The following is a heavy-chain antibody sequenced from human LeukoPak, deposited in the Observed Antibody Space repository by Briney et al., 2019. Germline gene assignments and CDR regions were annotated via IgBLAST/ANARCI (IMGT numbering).Heavy chain of an antibody. Sequence: ASVKVSCKASGYTFTSYGISWVRQAPGQGHEWMGWISAYNGKTNYAQKLQGRVTMTTDTSRSTDYMELRRMRDDDTAVYYCARDLDCSSTSCSDYWGQGTLVTVSS. CDR2: ISAYNGKT. V-gene: IGHV1-18*01. CDR3: ARDLDCSSTSCSDY. D-gene: IGHD2-2*01. CDR1: GYTFTSYG. J-gene: IGHJ4*02.